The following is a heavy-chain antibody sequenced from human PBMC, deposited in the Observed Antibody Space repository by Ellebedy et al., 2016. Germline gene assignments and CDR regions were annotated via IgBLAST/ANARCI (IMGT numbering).Heavy chain of an antibody. J-gene: IGHJ4*02. V-gene: IGHV4-34*01. D-gene: IGHD3-10*01. CDR3: ARSYGSGSYSYFDY. CDR2: INHSGST. Sequence: SETLSLTXAVYGGSFSGYYWSWIRQPPGKGLEWIGEINHSGSTNYNPSLKSRVTISVDTSKNQFSLKLSSVTAADTAVYYCARSYGSGSYSYFDYWGQGTLVTVSS. CDR1: GGSFSGYY.